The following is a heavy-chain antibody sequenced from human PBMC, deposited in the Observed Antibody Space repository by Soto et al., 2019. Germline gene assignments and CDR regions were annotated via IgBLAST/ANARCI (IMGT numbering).Heavy chain of an antibody. CDR3: ARVRDPGIAAAGDNWFDP. V-gene: IGHV1-18*01. Sequence: VKGYCKASGYTFTSDGISWGRQAPAQGLEWMGWISAYNGNTNYAQKLQGRVTMTTDTSTSTAYMELRSLRSDDTAVYYCARVRDPGIAAAGDNWFDPWGQGTLVTVSS. CDR1: GYTFTSDG. D-gene: IGHD6-13*01. J-gene: IGHJ5*02. CDR2: ISAYNGNT.